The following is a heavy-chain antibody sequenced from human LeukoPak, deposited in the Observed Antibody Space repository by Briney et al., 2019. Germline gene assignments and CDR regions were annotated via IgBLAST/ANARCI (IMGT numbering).Heavy chain of an antibody. V-gene: IGHV3-23*01. CDR2: ISGGGVAT. J-gene: IGHJ6*02. CDR3: ARNQQLGGHSYYYYGMDV. CDR1: GFTSIAYA. D-gene: IGHD3-16*01. Sequence: GGSLRLSCVGSGFTSIAYALTWARQAPGKGLEWVSGISGGGVATYYADSVKGRFTISRDNSKNTLYLQMNSLRADDTAIYYCARNQQLGGHSYYYYGMDVWGQGTTVTVSS.